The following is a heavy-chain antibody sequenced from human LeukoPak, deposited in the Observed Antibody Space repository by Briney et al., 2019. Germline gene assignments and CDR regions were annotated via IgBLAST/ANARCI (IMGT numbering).Heavy chain of an antibody. D-gene: IGHD3-22*01. J-gene: IGHJ4*02. Sequence: GGSLRLSCAVSGITLSNYGMSWVRQAPGEGQEWVAGISDSGGRTNYADSVKGRFTISRDNPKNTLYLQMNSLRAEDTAVYFCAKRGVVIRVILVGFHKEAYCFDSWGQGALVTVSS. CDR3: AKRGVVIRVILVGFHKEAYCFDS. CDR2: ISDSGGRT. CDR1: GITLSNYG. V-gene: IGHV3-23*01.